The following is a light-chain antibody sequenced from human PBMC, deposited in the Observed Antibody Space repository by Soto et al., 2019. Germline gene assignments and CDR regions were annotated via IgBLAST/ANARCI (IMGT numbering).Light chain of an antibody. Sequence: DIQMTQSPSTLSASVGDRVTITCRASQSISSWLAWYQHKPGKAPNLLIYKASSLESGDPSRFSGSGSGTEFTLTVSSLQPDDFATYYCQQYDSYPLTFGGGTKVEIK. CDR2: KAS. J-gene: IGKJ4*01. CDR3: QQYDSYPLT. CDR1: QSISSW. V-gene: IGKV1-5*03.